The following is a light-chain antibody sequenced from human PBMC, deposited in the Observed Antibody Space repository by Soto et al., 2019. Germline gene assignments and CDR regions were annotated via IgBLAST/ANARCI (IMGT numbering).Light chain of an antibody. J-gene: IGKJ2*01. CDR3: QQYRNWPPLYT. Sequence: EIVMTQSPATLSVSPGERATLSCRASQSVSSYLAWYQQKPGLPPRLLIYDASTRATGIPDRFSGSRSGTDFTLTISSLQSADFAVSYCQQYRNWPPLYTFGRGTKLEI. CDR2: DAS. CDR1: QSVSSY. V-gene: IGKV3-15*01.